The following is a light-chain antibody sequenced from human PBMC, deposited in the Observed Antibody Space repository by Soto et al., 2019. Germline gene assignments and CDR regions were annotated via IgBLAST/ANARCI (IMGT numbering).Light chain of an antibody. V-gene: IGLV1-40*01. J-gene: IGLJ2*01. CDR2: GNS. Sequence: QSVLTQPPSVSGAPGQRVTISCTGSSSNIGAGHDVHWYQQLPGTAPKLLIYGNSNRPSGVPDRFSGSKSGTSASLAITGVQAEDEADYYCQSYDSSLSGFVVFGGGTKQTVL. CDR3: QSYDSSLSGFVV. CDR1: SSNIGAGHD.